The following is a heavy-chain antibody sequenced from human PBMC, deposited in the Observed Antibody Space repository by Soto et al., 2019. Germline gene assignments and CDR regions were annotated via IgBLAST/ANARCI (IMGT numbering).Heavy chain of an antibody. J-gene: IGHJ4*02. CDR2: ISGSGSTT. CDR1: GFSFSGYA. D-gene: IGHD5-12*01. Sequence: EVQLLESGGGLVQPGGSLRLSCAASGFSFSGYAMNWVRQAPGKGLEWVSSISGSGSTTYYADSERGRFTISRDNSENTVYLQMNNVRAEDTAVYYCAKGSRGYSGYVFDYWGQGTLVTVSS. V-gene: IGHV3-23*01. CDR3: AKGSRGYSGYVFDY.